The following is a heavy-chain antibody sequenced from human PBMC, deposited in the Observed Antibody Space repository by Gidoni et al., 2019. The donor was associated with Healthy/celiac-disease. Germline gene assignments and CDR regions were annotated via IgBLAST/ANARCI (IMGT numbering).Heavy chain of an antibody. CDR1: GGSFSGYY. CDR3: ARAIMITFGGVIVHNWFDP. J-gene: IGHJ5*02. V-gene: IGHV4-34*01. Sequence: QVQLQQWGAGLSTPSETLSLTCAVYGGSFSGYYWSWIRQPPGKGLEWIGEINHSGSTNYNPSLKSRVTISVDTSKNQFSLKLSSVTAADTAVYYCARAIMITFGGVIVHNWFDPWGQGTLVTVSS. D-gene: IGHD3-16*02. CDR2: INHSGST.